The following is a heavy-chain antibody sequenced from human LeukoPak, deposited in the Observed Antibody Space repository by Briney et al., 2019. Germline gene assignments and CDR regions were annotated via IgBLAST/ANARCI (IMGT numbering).Heavy chain of an antibody. CDR2: TNNDGSST. J-gene: IGHJ4*02. Sequence: QPGGSLRLSCVASGFTFSNYWIRWVRQAPGKGLVWVSRTNNDGSSTTYADFVKGRFTSSRDNAKNTLYLQMDSLRAEDTAVYYCTRSVFPYYFDCWGQGTLVTVSS. D-gene: IGHD3-10*02. CDR3: TRSVFPYYFDC. CDR1: GFTFSNYW. V-gene: IGHV3-74*01.